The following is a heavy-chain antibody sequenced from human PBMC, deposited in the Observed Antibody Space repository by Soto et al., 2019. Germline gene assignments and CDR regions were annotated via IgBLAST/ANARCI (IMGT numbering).Heavy chain of an antibody. D-gene: IGHD6-19*01. V-gene: IGHV1-69*13. Sequence: ASVKVSCKASGGTFSSYAISWVRQAPGQGLEWMGGIIPIFGTANYAQKFQGRVTITADESKSTAYMELSSLRSEDTAVYYCAPAVAGTIPRDYWGQGTLVTVS. CDR2: IIPIFGTA. J-gene: IGHJ4*02. CDR1: GGTFSSYA. CDR3: APAVAGTIPRDY.